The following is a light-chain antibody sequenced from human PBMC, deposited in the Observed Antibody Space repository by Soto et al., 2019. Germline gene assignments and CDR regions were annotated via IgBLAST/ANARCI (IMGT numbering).Light chain of an antibody. CDR3: QQYGSSPWT. J-gene: IGKJ1*01. V-gene: IGKV3-20*01. CDR2: GAS. CDR1: QSVSSSY. Sequence: EIVLTQSPGTLSLSPGERATLSCRASQSVSSSYLAWYQQKPGQAPRLLIYGASNRATDIPDRISGSGSGTDFTLTISRLEPEDFAVYYCQQYGSSPWTFGQGTKVEIK.